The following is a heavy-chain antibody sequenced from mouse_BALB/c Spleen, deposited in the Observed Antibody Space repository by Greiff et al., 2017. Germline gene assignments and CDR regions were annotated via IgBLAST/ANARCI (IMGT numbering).Heavy chain of an antibody. D-gene: IGHD1-3*01. J-gene: IGHJ1*01. Sequence: QVQLKESGAELVRPGTSVKVSCKASGYAFTNYLIEWVKQRPGQGLEWIGVINPGSGGTNYNEKFKGKATLTADKSSSTAYMQLSSLTSDDSAVYFCARGGAHWYFDVWGAGTTVTVSS. V-gene: IGHV1-54*03. CDR1: GYAFTNYL. CDR3: ARGGAHWYFDV. CDR2: INPGSGGT.